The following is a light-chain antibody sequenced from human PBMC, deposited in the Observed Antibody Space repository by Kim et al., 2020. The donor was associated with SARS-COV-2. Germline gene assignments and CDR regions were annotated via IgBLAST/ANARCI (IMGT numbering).Light chain of an antibody. J-gene: IGKJ2*01. CDR1: QGISSY. V-gene: IGKV1-9*01. CDR3: QQLNSYPYT. Sequence: IQLTQSPSSLSASVGDRVTITCRASQGISSYLAWYQQKPGKAPKLLIYAASTLESGVPSRFSGSGSGTDFTLTISRLQPEDFATYYCQQLNSYPYTFGQGTKLE. CDR2: AAS.